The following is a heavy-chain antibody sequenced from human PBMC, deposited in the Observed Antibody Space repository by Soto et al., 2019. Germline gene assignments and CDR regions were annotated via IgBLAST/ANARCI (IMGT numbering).Heavy chain of an antibody. J-gene: IGHJ3*02. D-gene: IGHD1-26*01. CDR2: IIPIFGTA. Sequence: SVKVSCKASGGTFSSYAISWVRQAPGQGLEWMGGIIPIFGTANYAQKFQGRVTITADESTSTAYMELSSLRSEDTAVYYCARNAMMGAPEFDIWGQGTMVTVSS. V-gene: IGHV1-69*13. CDR3: ARNAMMGAPEFDI. CDR1: GGTFSSYA.